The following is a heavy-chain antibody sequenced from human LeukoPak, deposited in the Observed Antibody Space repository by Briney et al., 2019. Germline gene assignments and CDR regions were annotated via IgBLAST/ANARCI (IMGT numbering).Heavy chain of an antibody. J-gene: IGHJ4*02. D-gene: IGHD6-13*01. CDR3: AKDIPSSSWYLGY. V-gene: IGHV3-30*02. Sequence: AGGSLRHSCAASRFTFSSCAMHWVRQAPGKGLEWVALIRSDGNNKYYADSVKGRFTISRDDSKNTLYLQMNSLRPEDTAVYYCAKDIPSSSWYLGYWGQGTLVTVSS. CDR2: IRSDGNNK. CDR1: RFTFSSCA.